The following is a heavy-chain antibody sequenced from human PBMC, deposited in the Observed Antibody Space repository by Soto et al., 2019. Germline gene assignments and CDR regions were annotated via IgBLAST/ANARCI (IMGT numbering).Heavy chain of an antibody. Sequence: PGGSLRLSCTASGFTFSEYSMSWVRQAPGKGLEWVSSITHSGTYVYYADSVKGRFTVSRDNSNSTLFLHMNSLRVEDTALYYCAKVRYRSWYFDNWGQGTLVTVSS. CDR3: AKVRYRSWYFDN. V-gene: IGHV3-21*04. J-gene: IGHJ4*02. CDR1: GFTFSEYS. D-gene: IGHD6-13*01. CDR2: ITHSGTYV.